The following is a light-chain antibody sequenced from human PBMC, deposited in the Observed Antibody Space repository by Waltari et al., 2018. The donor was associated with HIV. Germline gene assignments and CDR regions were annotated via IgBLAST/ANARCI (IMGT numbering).Light chain of an antibody. CDR2: GNT. Sequence: QSVLTQPPSVSGAPGQRVPISCTGSKSNIAAGYNVHWYQQLPVTAPKLLIYGNTNRPSGVPDRFSGSKSGTSASLAITGLQAEDEADYYCQSYDSSLSTYVFGTGTKVTVL. CDR1: KSNIAAGYN. J-gene: IGLJ1*01. CDR3: QSYDSSLSTYV. V-gene: IGLV1-40*01.